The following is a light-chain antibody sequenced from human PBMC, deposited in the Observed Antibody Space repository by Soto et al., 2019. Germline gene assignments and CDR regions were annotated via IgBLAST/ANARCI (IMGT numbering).Light chain of an antibody. Sequence: QSALTQPASVSGSPGQSIAISCTGTSSDVGGYNYVSWYQQHPGKAPKLIIYDVSNRPSGVSNRFSGSKSGNTASLTISGLQAEDEADYYCSSFTSGNTRVFGGGTKLTVL. CDR3: SSFTSGNTRV. CDR2: DVS. J-gene: IGLJ3*02. V-gene: IGLV2-14*01. CDR1: SSDVGGYNY.